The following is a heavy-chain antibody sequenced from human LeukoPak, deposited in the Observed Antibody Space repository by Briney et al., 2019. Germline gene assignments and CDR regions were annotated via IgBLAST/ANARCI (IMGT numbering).Heavy chain of an antibody. D-gene: IGHD3-10*01. V-gene: IGHV1-8*01. CDR1: GYTFTSYD. J-gene: IGHJ3*02. CDR2: MNPNSGNT. CDR3: ARGPLWFGDPDAFDI. Sequence: ASVKVFCKASGYTFTSYDINWVRQATGQGLEWVGWMNPNSGNTDYAQKFQGRVTMTRNTSISTVYMELSSLRSEDTAVYYCARGPLWFGDPDAFDIWGQGTMVTVSS.